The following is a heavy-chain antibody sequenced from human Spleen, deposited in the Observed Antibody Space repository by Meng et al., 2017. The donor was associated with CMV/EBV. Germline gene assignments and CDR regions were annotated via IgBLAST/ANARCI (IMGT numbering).Heavy chain of an antibody. CDR3: GRGDHNVWDNDHIGALIDH. CDR1: FRSYA. D-gene: IGHD3-16*01. J-gene: IGHJ4*03. V-gene: IGHV3-30*04. Sequence: FRSYAMHWVRQAPGKGLEWVAVISSDGSNRKNADSVKGRFILSRDNSKNTLDLQMNGLRPEDTAIYYCGRGDHNVWDNDHIGALIDHWGQGTLVTVSS. CDR2: ISSDGSNR.